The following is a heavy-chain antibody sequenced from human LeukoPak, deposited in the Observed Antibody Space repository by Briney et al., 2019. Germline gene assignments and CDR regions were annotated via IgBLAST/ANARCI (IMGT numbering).Heavy chain of an antibody. J-gene: IGHJ4*02. D-gene: IGHD3-10*01. CDR1: GGSISSYY. CDR2: IYYSGST. V-gene: IGHV4-59*01. CDR3: ARAVTYYYGSGSYTDFDY. Sequence: SETLSLTCTVSGGSISSYYWSWIRQPPGKGLEWIGYIYYSGSTNYNPSLKSRVTISVDTSKNQFSLKLRSVTAADTAVYYCARAVTYYYGSGSYTDFDYWGQGTLVTVSS.